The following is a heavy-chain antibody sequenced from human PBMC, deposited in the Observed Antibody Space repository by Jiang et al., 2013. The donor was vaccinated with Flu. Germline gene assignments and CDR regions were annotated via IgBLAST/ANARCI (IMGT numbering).Heavy chain of an antibody. CDR1: GGSISSSNW. J-gene: IGHJ5*02. D-gene: IGHD5-24*01. CDR2: IYHSGSX. V-gene: IGHV4-4*02. CDR3: ARARDGYNYGGFWFDP. Sequence: GSGLVKPSGTLSLTCAVSGGSISSSNWWSWVRQPPGKGLEWIGEIYHSGSXNYNPSLKSRVTISVDKSKNQFSLKLSSVTAADTAVYYCARARDGYNYGGFWFDPWGQGTLVTVSS.